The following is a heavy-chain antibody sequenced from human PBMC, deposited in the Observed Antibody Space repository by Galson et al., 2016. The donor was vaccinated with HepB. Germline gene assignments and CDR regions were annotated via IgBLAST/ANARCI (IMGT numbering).Heavy chain of an antibody. Sequence: QSGAEVKQPGESLRISCKGSGNNFANYWIGWVRQMPGKGLEWMGIVWPGDSDARYNPSFRGQVTISADNSITTAYLQWSSLKASDTGIYYCARRNTATISKGVHENNVFAMDVWGQRTTVTVSS. CDR2: VWPGDSDA. J-gene: IGHJ6*02. D-gene: IGHD3-9*01. V-gene: IGHV5-51*01. CDR1: GNNFANYW. CDR3: ARRNTATISKGVHENNVFAMDV.